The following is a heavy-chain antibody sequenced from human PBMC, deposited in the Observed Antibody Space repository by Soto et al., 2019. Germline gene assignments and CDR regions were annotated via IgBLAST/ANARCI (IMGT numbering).Heavy chain of an antibody. CDR2: IIPIVGTG. CDR1: GGTFSNYA. Sequence: QVQLVQSGAEVRKPGSSVTVSCKASGGTFSNYAISWVRQAPGQGLEWMGGIIPIVGTGSYAQKFQGRVTTTADEPTTPAYMELSSLRFQDTAVYYCARVVILVPTASTHFYYHMDVWGPGTTVTVSS. CDR3: ARVVILVPTASTHFYYHMDV. D-gene: IGHD2-2*01. V-gene: IGHV1-69*01. J-gene: IGHJ6*02.